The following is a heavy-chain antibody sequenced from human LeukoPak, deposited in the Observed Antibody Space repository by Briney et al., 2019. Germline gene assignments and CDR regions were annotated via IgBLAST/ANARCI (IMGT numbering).Heavy chain of an antibody. J-gene: IGHJ4*02. Sequence: PGRSLRLSCAASGFTFSSYGMHWVRQAPGKGLEWVAIISYDGNNKYYADSVKGRFTISRDNSKKTLYLQMNSLRAEDTAVYYCARDRTDDSSGYYYSGSLDYWGQGTLVTVSS. V-gene: IGHV3-30*03. CDR1: GFTFSSYG. CDR2: ISYDGNNK. D-gene: IGHD3-22*01. CDR3: ARDRTDDSSGYYYSGSLDY.